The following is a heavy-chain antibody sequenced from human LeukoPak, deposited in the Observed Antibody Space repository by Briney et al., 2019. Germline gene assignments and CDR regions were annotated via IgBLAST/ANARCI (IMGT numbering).Heavy chain of an antibody. Sequence: GGSLRLSCAASGFTFSSYSMDWVRQAPGKGLEWVSYISSSTSTIYYADSVKGRFTISRDNAKNSLYLQMNSLRAEDTAVYYCARAKRNGFDIWGQGTMISVSS. V-gene: IGHV3-48*01. CDR3: ARAKRNGFDI. J-gene: IGHJ3*02. CDR1: GFTFSSYS. CDR2: ISSSTSTI.